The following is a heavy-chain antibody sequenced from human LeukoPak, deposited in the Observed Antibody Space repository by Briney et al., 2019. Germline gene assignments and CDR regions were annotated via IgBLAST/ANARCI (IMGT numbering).Heavy chain of an antibody. V-gene: IGHV3-33*08. CDR1: GFTFSSYA. Sequence: GGSLRLSCAASGFTFSSYAMHWVRQAPGKGLEWVAVIWYDGSNKYYADSVKGRFTISRDNSKNTLYLQMNSLRAEDTAVYYCARDSLKTVTNAFDIWGQGTMVTVSS. J-gene: IGHJ3*02. CDR2: IWYDGSNK. D-gene: IGHD4-17*01. CDR3: ARDSLKTVTNAFDI.